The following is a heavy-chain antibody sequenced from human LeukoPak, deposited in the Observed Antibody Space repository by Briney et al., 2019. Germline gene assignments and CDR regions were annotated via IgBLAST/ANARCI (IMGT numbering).Heavy chain of an antibody. V-gene: IGHV3-43*02. J-gene: IGHJ4*02. Sequence: GGSLRFSCAASGFTFDDYAMTWVRQAPGKGLEWVSLISGDGGSTYYADSVKGRFTISRDNSKNSLYLQMNSLRTEDTALYYCVRYGSGSPHDYWGQGTLVTVSS. CDR1: GFTFDDYA. D-gene: IGHD3-10*01. CDR2: ISGDGGST. CDR3: VRYGSGSPHDY.